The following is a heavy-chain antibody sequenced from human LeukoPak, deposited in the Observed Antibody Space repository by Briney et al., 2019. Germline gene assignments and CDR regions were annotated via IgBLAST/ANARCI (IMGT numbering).Heavy chain of an antibody. CDR2: INPNNGGT. CDR3: ARVGYCSSTSCYWEFDY. J-gene: IGHJ4*02. Sequence: GASVKVSCKASGYTFTGYYMHWVRQAPGQGLEWMGWINPNNGGTNYAQKFQGRVTMTRDTSISTAYMELSRLRSDDTAVYYCARVGYCSSTSCYWEFDYWGQGTLVTVSS. D-gene: IGHD2-2*03. CDR1: GYTFTGYY. V-gene: IGHV1-2*02.